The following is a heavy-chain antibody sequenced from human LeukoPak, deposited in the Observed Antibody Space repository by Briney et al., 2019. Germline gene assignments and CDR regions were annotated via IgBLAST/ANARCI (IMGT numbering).Heavy chain of an antibody. V-gene: IGHV5-51*01. J-gene: IGHJ4*02. Sequence: ASVKVSCKGSGYTFTSYWIGWVRQMPGKGLEWMGITYPGDSDTRYSPSFQGQVTISADKSISTAYLQWSSLKASDTAIYYCALKYGDDDYWGQGTLVTVSS. CDR2: TYPGDSDT. CDR1: GYTFTSYW. D-gene: IGHD4-17*01. CDR3: ALKYGDDDY.